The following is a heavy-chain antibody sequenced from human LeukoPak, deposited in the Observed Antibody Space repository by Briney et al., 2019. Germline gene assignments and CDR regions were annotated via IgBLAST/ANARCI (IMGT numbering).Heavy chain of an antibody. CDR1: GFTLSSYW. Sequence: GGSLRLSCAASGFTLSSYWMHWVRQAPGKGLVWVSRINTDGSTTNYADSVRGRFTISRDNAKNTLYLQMNSLRAEDTAVYYCARDDSSGYYYAWGSHDYWGQGTLVTVSS. V-gene: IGHV3-74*01. CDR2: INTDGSTT. D-gene: IGHD3-22*01. J-gene: IGHJ4*02. CDR3: ARDDSSGYYYAWGSHDY.